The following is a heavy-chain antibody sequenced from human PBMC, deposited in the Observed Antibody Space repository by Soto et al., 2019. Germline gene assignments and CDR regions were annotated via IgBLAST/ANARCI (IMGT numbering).Heavy chain of an antibody. J-gene: IGHJ3*02. Sequence: SETLSLTCTVSGGSISSYYWSWIRQPPGKGLEWIGYIYYSGSTNYNPSLKSRVTISVDTSKNQFSLKLSSVTAADTAVYYCARGNDYDDAFDTWAQGTMVTVSS. CDR3: ARGNDYDDAFDT. D-gene: IGHD4-17*01. CDR2: IYYSGST. V-gene: IGHV4-59*01. CDR1: GGSISSYY.